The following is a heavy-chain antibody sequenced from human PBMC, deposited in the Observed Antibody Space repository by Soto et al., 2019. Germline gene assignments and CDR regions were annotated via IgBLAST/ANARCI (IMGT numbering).Heavy chain of an antibody. CDR3: SRVDGGETSPFDH. V-gene: IGHV1-46*03. CDR1: GYIFTSYY. Sequence: GASVKVSCKASGYIFTSYYIHWVRQAPGQGLEWMGWINPFDGSRMFAQSFQGRVTMTRDTSTSTVYMEVSSLRSEDTAVYYCSRVDGGETSPFDHWGQVTLVTVSS. J-gene: IGHJ4*02. CDR2: INPFDGSR. D-gene: IGHD3-10*01.